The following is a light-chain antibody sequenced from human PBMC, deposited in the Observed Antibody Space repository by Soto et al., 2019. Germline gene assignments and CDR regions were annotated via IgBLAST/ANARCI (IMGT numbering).Light chain of an antibody. CDR1: ESVIRSF. Sequence: EIVLTQSPGTLALSPGERAALSCRASESVIRSFLAWYQQKPGQAPRLLIYGASTRATDIPHRFSGSGSGTDFTLTISRLEPEDFAVYYCQQYGSSPQTFGQGTKV. CDR2: GAS. J-gene: IGKJ1*01. CDR3: QQYGSSPQT. V-gene: IGKV3-20*01.